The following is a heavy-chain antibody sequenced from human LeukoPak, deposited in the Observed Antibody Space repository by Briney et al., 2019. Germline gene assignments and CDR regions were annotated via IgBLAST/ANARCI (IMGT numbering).Heavy chain of an antibody. V-gene: IGHV4-61*02. Sequence: SQTLSLTCTVSGGSISGGSYYWSWIRQPVGKGLEWIGRIYTSGSTNYNPSLKSRVTISVDTSKNQFSLRLSSVTAADTAVYYCARVARSSQYCSGGSCSRGYFDYWGQGTLVTVSS. CDR3: ARVARSSQYCSGGSCSRGYFDY. D-gene: IGHD2-15*01. CDR1: GGSISGGSYY. CDR2: IYTSGST. J-gene: IGHJ4*02.